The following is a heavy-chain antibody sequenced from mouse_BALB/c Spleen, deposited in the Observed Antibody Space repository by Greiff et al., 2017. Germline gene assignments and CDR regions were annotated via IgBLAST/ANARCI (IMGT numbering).Heavy chain of an antibody. CDR1: GFTFSSYA. J-gene: IGHJ4*01. CDR3: ARAQFITTVVAYYYAMDC. D-gene: IGHD1-1*01. Sequence: DVMLVESGGGLVKPGGSLKLSCAASGFTFSSYAMSWVRQSPEKRLEWVAEISSGGSYTYYPDTVTGRFTISRDNAKNTLYLEMSSLRSEDTAMYYCARAQFITTVVAYYYAMDCWGQGTSVTVSS. V-gene: IGHV5-9-4*01. CDR2: ISSGGSYT.